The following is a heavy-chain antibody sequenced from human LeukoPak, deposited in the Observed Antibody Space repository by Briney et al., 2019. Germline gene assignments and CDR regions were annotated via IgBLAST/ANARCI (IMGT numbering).Heavy chain of an antibody. CDR2: IYYSGST. J-gene: IGHJ4*02. Sequence: SETLSLTRTFSGGSISSSSYYWGWIRQPPGERLEWIGSIYYSGSTYYNPSLKSRVTISIHTSKTQFSQKLSSVTAADTAVYYCARPKGGNWGYYFDSWGQGTLVTVSS. D-gene: IGHD7-27*01. CDR1: GGSISSSSYY. CDR3: ARPKGGNWGYYFDS. V-gene: IGHV4-39*01.